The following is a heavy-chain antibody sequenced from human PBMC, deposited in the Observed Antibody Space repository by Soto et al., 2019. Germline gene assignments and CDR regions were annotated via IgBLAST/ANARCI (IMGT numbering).Heavy chain of an antibody. J-gene: IGHJ5*02. Sequence: ASVKVSCKATGYSFKNYAVHWVRQAPGPRLEWMGFTNEGSGNTRFSQKFQGRISITRDTSASTVYLDLSSLTSEDTAIHYCARDGRSVSGVSTHDRWGPGNLVTVSS. D-gene: IGHD3-3*01. CDR2: TNEGSGNT. V-gene: IGHV1-3*01. CDR1: GYSFKNYA. CDR3: ARDGRSVSGVSTHDR.